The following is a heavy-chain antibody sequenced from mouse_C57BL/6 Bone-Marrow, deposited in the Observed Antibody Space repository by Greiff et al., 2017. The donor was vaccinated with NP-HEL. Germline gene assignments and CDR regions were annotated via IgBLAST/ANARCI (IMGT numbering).Heavy chain of an antibody. D-gene: IGHD2-4*01. J-gene: IGHJ2*01. CDR2: ISYDGSN. Sequence: ESGPGLVKPSQSLSLTCSVTGYSITSGYYWNWIRQFPGNKLEWMGYISYDGSNNYNPSLKNRISITRDTSKNQFFLKLNSVTTEDTATYYCARDQDYYDSPYCFDYWGQGTTLTVSS. CDR3: ARDQDYYDSPYCFDY. V-gene: IGHV3-6*01. CDR1: GYSITSGYY.